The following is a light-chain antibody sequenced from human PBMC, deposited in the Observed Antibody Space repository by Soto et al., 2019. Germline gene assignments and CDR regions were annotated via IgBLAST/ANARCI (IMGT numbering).Light chain of an antibody. J-gene: IGLJ2*01. CDR2: LNSDGSH. CDR1: SGHSNYV. Sequence: QLVLTQSPSASASLGASVKLTCTLSSGHSNYVIAWHQQQPEKGPRYFMKLNSDGSHSKGDGIPDRFSGSSSGAERYLTISSLQSEDEADYYCQTWDTGIRVFGGGTKLTVL. V-gene: IGLV4-69*01. CDR3: QTWDTGIRV.